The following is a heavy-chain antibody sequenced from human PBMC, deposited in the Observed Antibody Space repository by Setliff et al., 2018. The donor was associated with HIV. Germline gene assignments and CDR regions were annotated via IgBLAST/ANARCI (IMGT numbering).Heavy chain of an antibody. CDR1: GYTFPTYG. Sequence: ASVKVSCKTSGYTFPTYGISWVRQAPGHGLEWMGWISPYNGHTKYAQTFQGRVTMTIDTSTNSAYMELRSLRSDDTAVYFCAGLGSGWSDSYYYAMDVWGQGTTVTVSS. V-gene: IGHV1-18*01. J-gene: IGHJ6*02. CDR3: AGLGSGWSDSYYYAMDV. D-gene: IGHD6-19*01. CDR2: ISPYNGHT.